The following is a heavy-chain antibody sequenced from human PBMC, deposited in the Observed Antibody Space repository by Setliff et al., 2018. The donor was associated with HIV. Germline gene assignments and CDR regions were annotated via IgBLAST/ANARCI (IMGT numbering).Heavy chain of an antibody. V-gene: IGHV1-69*05. D-gene: IGHD3-10*01. J-gene: IGHJ6*03. Sequence: SVKVSCKASGGTFSNYAINWVRQAPGQGLEWMVGIIPTLGTANYAQKFQGRVTITTDESTSTAYMELSSLRSGDTAVYYCARGAHPGSAEDYYYYYMDVWGKGTTVTSP. CDR2: IIPTLGTA. CDR3: ARGAHPGSAEDYYYYYMDV. CDR1: GGTFSNYA.